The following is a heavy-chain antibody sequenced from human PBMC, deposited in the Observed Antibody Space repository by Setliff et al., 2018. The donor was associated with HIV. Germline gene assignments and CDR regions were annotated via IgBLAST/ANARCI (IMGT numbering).Heavy chain of an antibody. J-gene: IGHJ3*02. D-gene: IGHD5-12*01. V-gene: IGHV1-2*02. CDR3: ARGGLATGAFDI. CDR2: INPNSGGT. CDR1: GDTLGSYA. Sequence: ASVKVSCKTSGDTLGSYAITWVRQAPGQGLEWMGRINPNSGGTDYAQKFQGRVTMTRDTSISTAYMELSRLRSDDTAVYYCARGGLATGAFDIWGQGTMVTVSS.